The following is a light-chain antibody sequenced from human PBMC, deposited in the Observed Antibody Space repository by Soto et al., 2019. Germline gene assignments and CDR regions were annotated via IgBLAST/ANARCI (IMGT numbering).Light chain of an antibody. CDR2: DVS. J-gene: IGLJ1*01. CDR1: SSDVGGYNY. CDR3: SSYTSSSTLVV. V-gene: IGLV2-14*01. Sequence: QSALTQPASVSGSPGQSITISCTGTSSDVGGYNYVSWYQQHPGKAPKLMIYDVSNRPSGVSNRFSGSKSGNMASLTISGLQAEDEADYYCSSYTSSSTLVVFGTGTKVTVL.